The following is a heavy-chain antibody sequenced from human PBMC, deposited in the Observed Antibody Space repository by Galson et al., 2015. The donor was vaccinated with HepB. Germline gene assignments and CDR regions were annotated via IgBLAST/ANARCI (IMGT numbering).Heavy chain of an antibody. J-gene: IGHJ3*01. CDR1: GFTFSSYA. CDR3: ARDMTIFGV. Sequence: SLRLSCAASGFTFSSYAMSWVRQVPGKGLEWVSSISSTGDDAYYADSVKGRFTLSRDSSKNTLHLHMNGLRAEDTALYYCARDMTIFGVWGRGTMVTVSS. D-gene: IGHD3-3*01. CDR2: ISSTGDDA. V-gene: IGHV3-23*01.